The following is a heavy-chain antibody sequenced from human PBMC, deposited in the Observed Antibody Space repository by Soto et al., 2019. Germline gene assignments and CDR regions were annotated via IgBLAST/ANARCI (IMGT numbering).Heavy chain of an antibody. J-gene: IGHJ4*02. D-gene: IGHD3-10*01. CDR1: AFTFGSYA. Sequence: GGSLRLSCAASAFTFGSYAMSWVRQAPGKGLEWVSSITPSGDNTYYADSVKGRFTISRGNSKNTLYLQMNSLRAGDTAVYYCAKSGSHSYFDYWGQGTLVTVSS. CDR3: AKSGSHSYFDY. V-gene: IGHV3-23*01. CDR2: ITPSGDNT.